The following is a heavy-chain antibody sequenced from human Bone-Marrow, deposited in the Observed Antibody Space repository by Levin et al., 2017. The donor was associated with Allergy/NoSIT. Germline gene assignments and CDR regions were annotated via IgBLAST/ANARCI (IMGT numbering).Heavy chain of an antibody. CDR3: ARCTSSTWVGTCDY. CDR2: VFPGDSDT. Sequence: PGESLKISCKGSGYNFPAFWIAWVRQMPGKGLEWLGIVFPGDSDTRYRPSFQGQVTMSAEKSISTAYLQWSSLKASDTAMYFCARCTSSTWVGTCDYWGQGTLVTVSS. CDR1: GYNFPAFW. J-gene: IGHJ4*02. V-gene: IGHV5-51*01. D-gene: IGHD2-2*01.